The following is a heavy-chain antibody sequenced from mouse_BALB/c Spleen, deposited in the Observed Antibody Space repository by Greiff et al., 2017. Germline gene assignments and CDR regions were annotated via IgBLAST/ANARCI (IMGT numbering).Heavy chain of an antibody. CDR1: GFTFSSFG. V-gene: IGHV5-6-5*01. D-gene: IGHD2-14*01. CDR2: ISSGGST. CDR3: ARAGRYDDGFAY. Sequence: EVQVVESGGGLVQPGGSRKLSCAASGFTFSSFGMHWVRQAPEKGLEWVASISSGGSTYYPDSVKGRFTISRDNARNILYLQMSSLRSEDTAMYYCARAGRYDDGFAYWGQGTLVTVSA. J-gene: IGHJ3*01.